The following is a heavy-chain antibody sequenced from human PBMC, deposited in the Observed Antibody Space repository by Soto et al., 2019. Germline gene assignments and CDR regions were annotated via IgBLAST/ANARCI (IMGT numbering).Heavy chain of an antibody. Sequence: AVKVSCKASGGTFRSYAISWVRQAPGQGXAWMGGIIPILGTANYAQKFQGRVTITAGEATSTAYMKLSSLRCEETAVYYLGRDRANASMITVAIPRRGMDFWGQGTTVTVSS. D-gene: IGHD3-16*01. J-gene: IGHJ6*02. CDR1: GGTFRSYA. V-gene: IGHV1-69*13. CDR2: IIPILGTA. CDR3: GRDRANASMITVAIPRRGMDF.